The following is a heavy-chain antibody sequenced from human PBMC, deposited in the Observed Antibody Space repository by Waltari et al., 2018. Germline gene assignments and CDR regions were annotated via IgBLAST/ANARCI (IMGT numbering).Heavy chain of an antibody. Sequence: QVQLQQWGAGLLKPSETLSLTCAVYGGSFSGYYCSWIRQPPGKGLEWIGEINHSGSTNYNPSLKSRVTISVDTSKNQFSLKLSSVTAADTAVYYCARKRFTVTTDYWGQGTLVTVSS. CDR3: ARKRFTVTTDY. V-gene: IGHV4-34*01. CDR2: INHSGST. D-gene: IGHD4-17*01. CDR1: GGSFSGYY. J-gene: IGHJ4*02.